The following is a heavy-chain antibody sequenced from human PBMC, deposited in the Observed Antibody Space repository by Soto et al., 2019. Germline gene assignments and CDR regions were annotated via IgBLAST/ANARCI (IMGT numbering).Heavy chain of an antibody. V-gene: IGHV1-69*06. Sequence: SVKVSCKASGGTISSYAISWVRPAHGQGLEWMGGIIPIFGTANYAQKFQGRVTITADKSTSTAYMELSSLRSEDTAVYYCARDLGYYDSSGYYNWFDPWGQGTLVTVSS. J-gene: IGHJ5*02. CDR2: IIPIFGTA. CDR3: ARDLGYYDSSGYYNWFDP. CDR1: GGTISSYA. D-gene: IGHD3-22*01.